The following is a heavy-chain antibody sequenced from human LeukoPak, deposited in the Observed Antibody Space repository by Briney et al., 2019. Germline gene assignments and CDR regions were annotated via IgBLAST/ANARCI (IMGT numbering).Heavy chain of an antibody. CDR3: ASPSWMGGGYFYALDY. CDR1: GFTFSSYA. Sequence: PGGSLRLSCAAYGFTFSSYAMSWVRQAPGKGLEWVSAISGSGGSTYYADSMKGRFTISRDNSKNTLYLQMNSLRVEDTAVYYCASPSWMGGGYFYALDYWGRGTLVTVSS. J-gene: IGHJ4*02. D-gene: IGHD1-26*01. CDR2: ISGSGGST. V-gene: IGHV3-23*01.